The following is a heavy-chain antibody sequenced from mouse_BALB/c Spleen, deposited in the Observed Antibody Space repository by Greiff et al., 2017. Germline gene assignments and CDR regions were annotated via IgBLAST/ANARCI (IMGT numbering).Heavy chain of an antibody. CDR1: GFTFSSYT. CDR2: ISSGGSYT. CDR3: TREWEWLLLFAY. D-gene: IGHD2-3*01. Sequence: EVQVVESGGGLVKPGGSLKLSCAASGFTFSSYTMSWVRQTPEKRLEWVATISSGGSYTYYPDSVKGRFTISRDNAKNTLYLQMSSLKSEDTAMYYCTREWEWLLLFAYWGQGTLVTVSA. V-gene: IGHV5-6-4*01. J-gene: IGHJ3*01.